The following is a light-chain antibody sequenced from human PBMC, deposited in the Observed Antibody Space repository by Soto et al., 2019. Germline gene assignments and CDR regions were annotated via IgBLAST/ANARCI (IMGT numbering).Light chain of an antibody. V-gene: IGKV3-20*01. J-gene: IGKJ2*01. CDR2: GAS. CDR3: QQYGGSPPYT. CDR1: QSVSSSY. Sequence: EIVLTQSPGALSLSPGERVTLSSRASQSVSSSYLAWYQQKPAQAPRLLIYGASNRATGIPDRFSGSGSGTDFTLTISRLEPEDFAVYYCQQYGGSPPYTFGQGTKLEIK.